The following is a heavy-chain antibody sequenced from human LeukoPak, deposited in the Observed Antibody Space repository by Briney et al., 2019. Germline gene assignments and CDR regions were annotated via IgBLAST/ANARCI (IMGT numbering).Heavy chain of an antibody. CDR3: ARAVRAGGDY. V-gene: IGHV3-74*01. J-gene: IGHJ4*02. CDR2: INNDGSYT. Sequence: QAGGSLRLSCAASGFTFSNYWMHWVRHAPGKGLVLVSRINNDGSYTSYADSVKGRFTIFRDNTKNTLYLQMNGLRVDDTAMYYCARAVRAGGDYWGQGTLVTVSS. CDR1: GFTFSNYW. D-gene: IGHD3-22*01.